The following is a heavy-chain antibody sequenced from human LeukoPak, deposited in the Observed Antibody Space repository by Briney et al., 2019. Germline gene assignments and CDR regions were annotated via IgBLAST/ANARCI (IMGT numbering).Heavy chain of an antibody. Sequence: ASAKVSCKASGYTFTSYGISWVRQAPGQGLEWMGWISAYNGNTNYAQKLQGRVTMTTDTSTGTVYMELSSLRSEDTAVYYCARDLGSSSSEVYFDYWGQGTLVTVSS. CDR2: ISAYNGNT. J-gene: IGHJ4*02. V-gene: IGHV1-18*01. D-gene: IGHD6-6*01. CDR3: ARDLGSSSSEVYFDY. CDR1: GYTFTSYG.